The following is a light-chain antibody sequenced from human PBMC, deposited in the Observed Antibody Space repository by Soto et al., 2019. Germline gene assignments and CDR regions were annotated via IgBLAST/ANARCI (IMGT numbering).Light chain of an antibody. V-gene: IGKV3D-20*01. Sequence: ENMLTQSPATLSLSPGERATLSCGASQSVSSSYLAWYQQKPGLAPRLLIYDASSRATGIPDRFSGSGSGTDFTLTISRLEPEDFAVYYCQQYGSSGFTFGPGTKVDIK. CDR3: QQYGSSGFT. CDR2: DAS. J-gene: IGKJ3*01. CDR1: QSVSSSY.